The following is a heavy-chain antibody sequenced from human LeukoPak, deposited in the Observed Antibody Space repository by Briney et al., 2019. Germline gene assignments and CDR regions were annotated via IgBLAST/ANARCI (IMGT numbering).Heavy chain of an antibody. CDR2: TFHSGSP. Sequence: SETLSLTCNVSVYFISIGYYWGWIGQPPGKALDGIETTFHSGSPNYNPSLKSRVTISIDTSKTQFSLKLSAVTAADTAFYYFARDAGGDFDYWGQGTLVTVSS. J-gene: IGHJ4*02. D-gene: IGHD2-21*01. V-gene: IGHV4-38-2*02. CDR3: ARDAGGDFDY. CDR1: VYFISIGYY.